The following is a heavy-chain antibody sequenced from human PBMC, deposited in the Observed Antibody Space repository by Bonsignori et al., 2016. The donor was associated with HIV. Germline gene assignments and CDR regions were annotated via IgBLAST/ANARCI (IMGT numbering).Heavy chain of an antibody. D-gene: IGHD2-8*02. J-gene: IGHJ4*02. CDR2: ISGSGDDT. CDR1: GFTFRNNA. V-gene: IGHV3-23*04. CDR3: AKSHCTGDICHLGYFDY. Sequence: EVQLVQSGGGLVQPGGSLRLSCAASGFTFRNNAMTWVRQAPGKGLEWVSSISGSGDDTYYADSVKGRFTVSRDDSRNTLYLQMDSLRAEDTAVYYCAKSHCTGDICHLGYFDYWGRGTLVTVSS.